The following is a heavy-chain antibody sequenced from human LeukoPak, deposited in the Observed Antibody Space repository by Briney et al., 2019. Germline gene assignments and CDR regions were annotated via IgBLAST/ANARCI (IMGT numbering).Heavy chain of an antibody. J-gene: IGHJ4*02. Sequence: GGSLRLSCAASGFTFSSYSMNWVRQAPGKGLEWVSSISSSSSYIYYADSVKGRFTISRDNAKNPLYLQMNSLRAEDTAVYYCARDLAAAGTDYWGQGTLVTVSS. CDR2: ISSSSSYI. CDR3: ARDLAAAGTDY. V-gene: IGHV3-21*03. D-gene: IGHD6-13*01. CDR1: GFTFSSYS.